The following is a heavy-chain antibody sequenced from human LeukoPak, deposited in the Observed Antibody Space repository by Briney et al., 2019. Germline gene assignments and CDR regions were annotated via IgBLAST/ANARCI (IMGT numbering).Heavy chain of an antibody. CDR2: IIPIFGIA. Sequence: GASVKVSCKASGGTFRSYAISWVRQAPGQGLEWMGRIIPIFGIANYAQKFQGRVTITADKSTSTAYMELSSLRSEDTAVYYCARSQFHYYDSSGYTPLPLWYWGQGTLVTVSS. J-gene: IGHJ4*02. D-gene: IGHD3-22*01. CDR3: ARSQFHYYDSSGYTPLPLWY. V-gene: IGHV1-69*04. CDR1: GGTFRSYA.